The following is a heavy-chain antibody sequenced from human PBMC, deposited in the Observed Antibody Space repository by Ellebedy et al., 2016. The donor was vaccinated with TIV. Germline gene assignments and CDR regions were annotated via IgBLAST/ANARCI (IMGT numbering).Heavy chain of an antibody. CDR3: ARARGQYLYGSGSYFTD. CDR1: GGSLSRYF. Sequence: MPSETLSLTCAVYGGSLSRYFWSSIRQAPGMGPESIGEINASGTTNYNPSLKTRVTMLVDTSKTQFSLRRTYVTASDTAVYYCARARGQYLYGSGSYFTDWGQGGMVTVSS. V-gene: IGHV4-34*01. J-gene: IGHJ4*02. D-gene: IGHD3-10*01. CDR2: INASGTT.